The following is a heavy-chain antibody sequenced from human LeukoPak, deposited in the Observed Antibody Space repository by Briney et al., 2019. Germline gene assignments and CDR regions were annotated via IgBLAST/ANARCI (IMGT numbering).Heavy chain of an antibody. CDR2: ISHRGTSI. V-gene: IGHV3-11*01. Sequence: GGSLRLSCAASGFTFSDEYMSWIRQAPGKGLEWISYISHRGTSIFYADSVKGRFTISRDNAKNSLLMQMNSLRHEDTAVYYCARARGAGPGAHFDYWGQGTLVTVSS. D-gene: IGHD3-10*01. J-gene: IGHJ4*02. CDR3: ARARGAGPGAHFDY. CDR1: GFTFSDEY.